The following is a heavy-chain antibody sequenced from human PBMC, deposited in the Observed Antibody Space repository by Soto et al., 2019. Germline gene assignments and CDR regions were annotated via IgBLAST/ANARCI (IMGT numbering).Heavy chain of an antibody. CDR1: GFTFSSYG. Sequence: LRLSCAASGFTFSSYGMHWVRQAPGKGLEWVAVISYDGSNKYYADSVKGRFTISRDNSKNTLYLQMNSLRAEDTAVYYCAKDPEIVDGEDYFDYWGQGTLVTVSS. CDR3: AKDPEIVDGEDYFDY. CDR2: ISYDGSNK. D-gene: IGHD1-26*01. V-gene: IGHV3-30*18. J-gene: IGHJ4*02.